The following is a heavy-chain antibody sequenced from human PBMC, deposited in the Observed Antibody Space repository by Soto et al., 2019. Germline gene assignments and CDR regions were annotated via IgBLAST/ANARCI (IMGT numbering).Heavy chain of an antibody. Sequence: PGESLKISCKGSGYSFTSYWIGWVRQMPGKGLEWMGIIYPAGSDTTYSPSFQGQVTISADKSISTAYLQWSSLKASDTAMYYCARRARYCSSSSCYESWGQGTLVTVSS. CDR2: IYPAGSDT. J-gene: IGHJ5*02. D-gene: IGHD2-2*01. CDR1: GYSFTSYW. V-gene: IGHV5-51*01. CDR3: ARRARYCSSSSCYES.